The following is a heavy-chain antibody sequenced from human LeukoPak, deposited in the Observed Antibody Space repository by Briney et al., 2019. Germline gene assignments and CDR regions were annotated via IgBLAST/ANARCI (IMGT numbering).Heavy chain of an antibody. CDR1: GYTFTSYD. CDR3: ARGGGDCVHRCFDY. D-gene: IGHD2-21*02. V-gene: IGHV1-69*13. Sequence: GASVKVSCTASGYTFTSYDINWVRQAPGQGLEWMGGIIPIFGTANYAQKFQGRVTITADESTSTAYMELSSLRSEDTAVYYCARGGGDCVHRCFDYWGQGTLVTVSS. CDR2: IIPIFGTA. J-gene: IGHJ4*02.